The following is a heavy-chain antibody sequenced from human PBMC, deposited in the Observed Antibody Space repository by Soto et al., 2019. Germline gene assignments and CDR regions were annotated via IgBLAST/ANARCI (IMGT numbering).Heavy chain of an antibody. CDR2: ISYDGSNK. J-gene: IGHJ4*02. CDR1: GFTFSSYA. CDR3: ARDGTIAAKEFFDY. V-gene: IGHV3-30-3*01. Sequence: SLKLSCAASGFTFSSYAMHWVRQAPGKGLEWVAVISYDGSNKYYADSVKGRFTISRDNSKNTLYLQMNSLRAEDTAVHYCARDGTIAAKEFFDYWGQGTLVTVSS. D-gene: IGHD6-13*01.